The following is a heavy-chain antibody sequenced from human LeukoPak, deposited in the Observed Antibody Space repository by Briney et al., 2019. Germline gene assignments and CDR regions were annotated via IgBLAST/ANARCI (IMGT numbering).Heavy chain of an antibody. Sequence: GGSLRLSCAASGFTFSSYWMSWVRQAPGEGLEWVANIKQDGSEKYYVDSVKGRFTISRDNAKNSLYLQMNSLRAEDTAVYYCARPYSSSWYVRYYYYGMDVWGQGTTVTVSS. CDR3: ARPYSSSWYVRYYYYGMDV. D-gene: IGHD6-13*01. CDR1: GFTFSSYW. V-gene: IGHV3-7*01. CDR2: IKQDGSEK. J-gene: IGHJ6*02.